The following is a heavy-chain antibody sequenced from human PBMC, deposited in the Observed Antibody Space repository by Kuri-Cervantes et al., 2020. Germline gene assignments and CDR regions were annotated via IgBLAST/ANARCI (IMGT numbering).Heavy chain of an antibody. CDR3: AREDYGGNYYYGMDV. D-gene: IGHD4-23*01. CDR1: GFTFSSYW. V-gene: IGHV3-7*01. CDR2: IKQDGSEK. J-gene: IGHJ6*02. Sequence: GGSLRLSCAASGFTFSSYWMSWVRQAPGKGLEWVANIKQDGSEKYYVDSVKGRFTISRDNAKNSLYLQMNSLRAEDTAVYYCAREDYGGNYYYGMDVWGQGTTVTVSS.